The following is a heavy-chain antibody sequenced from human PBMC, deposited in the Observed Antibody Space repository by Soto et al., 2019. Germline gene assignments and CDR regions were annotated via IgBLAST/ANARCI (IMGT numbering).Heavy chain of an antibody. J-gene: IGHJ6*02. V-gene: IGHV1-2*04. CDR1: GYTFTGYY. D-gene: IGHD3-3*01. Sequence: ASVKVSCKASGYTFTGYYMHWVRQAPGQGLEWMGWINPNSGGTNYAQKFQGWVTMTRDTFISTAYMELSRLRSDDTAVYYCARDSSGYYDFWSGISYGMDVWGQGTTVTVSS. CDR2: INPNSGGT. CDR3: ARDSSGYYDFWSGISYGMDV.